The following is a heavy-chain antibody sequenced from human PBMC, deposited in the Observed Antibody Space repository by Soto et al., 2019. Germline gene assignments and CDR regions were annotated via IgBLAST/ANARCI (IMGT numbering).Heavy chain of an antibody. D-gene: IGHD6-19*01. CDR2: FDPEDGET. V-gene: IGHV1-24*01. Sequence: ASVKVSCKVSGYTLTELSMHWVRQAPGKGLEWMGGFDPEDGETIYAQKFQGRVTMTEDTSTDTAYMELSSLRSEDTAVYYCATEASGWGAFDIWGQGTMVTVSS. CDR3: ATEASGWGAFDI. J-gene: IGHJ3*02. CDR1: GYTLTELS.